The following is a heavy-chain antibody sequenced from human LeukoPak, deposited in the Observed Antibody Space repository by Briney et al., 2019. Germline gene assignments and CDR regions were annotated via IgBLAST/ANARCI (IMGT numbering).Heavy chain of an antibody. J-gene: IGHJ5*02. D-gene: IGHD3-9*01. CDR2: INPSGGPA. V-gene: IGHV1-46*01. CDR1: GYTFTRYY. CDR3: ARGPPTTMTNRYFGLFDP. Sequence: ASVKVSCKTSGYTFTRYYIHWVRQAPGQGLKWMGIINPSGGPANYAQKNQGRVTMTRDTSTSTVYMELNSLKSEDTAVYYCARGPPTTMTNRYFGLFDPWGQGTSVTVSS.